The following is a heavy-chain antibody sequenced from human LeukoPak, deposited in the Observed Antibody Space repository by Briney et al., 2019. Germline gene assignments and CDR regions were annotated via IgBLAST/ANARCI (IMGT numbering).Heavy chain of an antibody. CDR3: ARGERVSSIYY. D-gene: IGHD3-10*01. V-gene: IGHV1-69*05. J-gene: IGHJ4*02. CDR2: IIPILDSA. Sequence: SVKVSCKASGGSFSNYAISWVRQAPGQGLEWMEGIIPILDSATYAQHFQGRVTITMDESTTTAYMELSSLRPGDTPVFYCARGERVSSIYYWGQGTLVTVSS. CDR1: GGSFSNYA.